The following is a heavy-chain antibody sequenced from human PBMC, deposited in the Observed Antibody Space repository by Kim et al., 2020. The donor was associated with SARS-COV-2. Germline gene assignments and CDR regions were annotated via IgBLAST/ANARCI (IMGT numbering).Heavy chain of an antibody. Sequence: SETLSLTCTVSGGSISPYYWSWIRQSPGKGLEWLGYVSSSGSTKYNPSHKSRITISLDTSKNQLSLQLTSVTAADTAVYYCATALTQTTWYYGMDVWGQGATVTVPS. CDR1: GGSISPYY. V-gene: IGHV4-59*13. D-gene: IGHD1-7*01. CDR3: ATALTQTTWYYGMDV. J-gene: IGHJ6*02. CDR2: VSSSGST.